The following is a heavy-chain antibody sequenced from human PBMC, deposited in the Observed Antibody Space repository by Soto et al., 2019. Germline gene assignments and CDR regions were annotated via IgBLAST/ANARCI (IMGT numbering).Heavy chain of an antibody. CDR3: ATSSGALAASFPYYFDY. CDR1: GFRFNDYY. D-gene: IGHD6-25*01. Sequence: LSCAAAGFRFNDYYMTWIRQAPGKGLEWVSYISSGSSTIFYAHSVKGRFTISRDNAKNSLYLQMNSLRAEDTAVYYCATSSGALAASFPYYFDYSGQGTLVTVSS. J-gene: IGHJ4*02. CDR2: ISSGSSTI. V-gene: IGHV3-11*01.